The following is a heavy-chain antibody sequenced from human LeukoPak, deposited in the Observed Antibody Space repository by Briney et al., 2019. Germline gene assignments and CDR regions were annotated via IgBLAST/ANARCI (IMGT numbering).Heavy chain of an antibody. J-gene: IGHJ4*02. CDR2: ISGYTGNT. CDR1: GYIFTNYG. CDR3: ARDAYYYDHGLASNLDY. V-gene: IGHV1-18*01. D-gene: IGHD3-22*01. Sequence: ASVKVSCKASGYIFTNYGISGVRQAPGQGLEWMGWISGYTGNTDYAQKLQGRVTMTTDTSTSTAYMELWSLGSGDAAVYYCARDAYYYDHGLASNLDYSGQGGLVTVSS.